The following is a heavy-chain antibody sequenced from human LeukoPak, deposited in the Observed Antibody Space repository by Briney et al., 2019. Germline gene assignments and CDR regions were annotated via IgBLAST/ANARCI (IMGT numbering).Heavy chain of an antibody. Sequence: GGSLRLSCAASGFTFSAYSMIWVRQAPGKGLGWVSYSSTTGNTIHYTDSVKGRFTVSRDNAKNSLFLQMNSLRDEDTAVYYCARRGGGGRSDALDIWGQGTMVTVSS. CDR3: ARRGGGGRSDALDI. D-gene: IGHD2-21*01. CDR2: SSTTGNTI. J-gene: IGHJ3*02. V-gene: IGHV3-48*02. CDR1: GFTFSAYS.